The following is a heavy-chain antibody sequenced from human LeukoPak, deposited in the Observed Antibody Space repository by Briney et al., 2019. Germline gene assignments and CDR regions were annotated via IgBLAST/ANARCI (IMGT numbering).Heavy chain of an antibody. Sequence: SQTLSLTCAISGDSVSSDITAWSWIRQSPLRGLEWLGRTYYRSKWYHDYSAAVKSRITVSPDTSKNQFSLQLSSMTPGDTAVYYCARALAGTEGWFTSWGQGSLVTVSS. J-gene: IGHJ5*02. CDR2: TYYRSKWYH. D-gene: IGHD1-1*01. CDR3: ARALAGTEGWFTS. CDR1: GDSVSSDITA. V-gene: IGHV6-1*01.